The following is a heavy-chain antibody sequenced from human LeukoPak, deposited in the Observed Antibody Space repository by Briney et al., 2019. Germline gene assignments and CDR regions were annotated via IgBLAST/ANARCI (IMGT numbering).Heavy chain of an antibody. D-gene: IGHD6-25*01. CDR2: IRYDGSNK. CDR1: GFTFSSYG. V-gene: IGHV3-30*02. CDR3: AKPVRAAVLMDV. J-gene: IGHJ6*03. Sequence: GGSLRLSCAASGFTFSSYGMHWVRQAPGKGLEWVAFIRYDGSNKYYADSVKGRFTISRDNSKNTLYLQMNSLRAEDTAVYYCAKPVRAAVLMDVWGKGTTVTVSS.